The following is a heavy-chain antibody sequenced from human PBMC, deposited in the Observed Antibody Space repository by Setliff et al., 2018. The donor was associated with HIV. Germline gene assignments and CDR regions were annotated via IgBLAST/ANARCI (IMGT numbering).Heavy chain of an antibody. D-gene: IGHD2-2*01. J-gene: IGHJ4*02. CDR3: TRDDPPGYCSSTTCPYLFDY. Sequence: PGGSLRLSCTGSGFNFADYGISWFRQAPGKGLEWVSFIRSKAHGGTIEYAASVKGRFTISRDDSKTIAYLQMSGLKTEDTAVYFCTRDDPPGYCSSTTCPYLFDYWGRGTLVTAPQ. V-gene: IGHV3-49*03. CDR2: IRSKAHGGTI. CDR1: GFNFADYG.